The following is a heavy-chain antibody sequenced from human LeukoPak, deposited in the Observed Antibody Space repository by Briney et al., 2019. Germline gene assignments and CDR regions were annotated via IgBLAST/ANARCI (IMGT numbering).Heavy chain of an antibody. J-gene: IGHJ5*02. Sequence: GGSLRLSCVASGFTFSSYWMSWVRQAPGKGLEWVANIKQDGSEKYYVDSVKGRFTISRDNAKNSLYLQMNSLRAEDTAVYYCARDLVGGSGWFHPWGQGTLVIVSS. CDR3: ARDLVGGSGWFHP. D-gene: IGHD2-15*01. CDR2: IKQDGSEK. CDR1: GFTFSSYW. V-gene: IGHV3-7*01.